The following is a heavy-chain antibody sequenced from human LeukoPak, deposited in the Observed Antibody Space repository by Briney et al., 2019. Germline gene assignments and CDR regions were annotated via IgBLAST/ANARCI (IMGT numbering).Heavy chain of an antibody. CDR1: GFTFSSYA. CDR3: AKGTAPIAARYIDY. V-gene: IGHV3-23*01. CDR2: ISGSGGST. Sequence: GGSLRLSCAASGFTFSSYAMSWVRQAPGKGLEWVSAISGSGGSTYYADSVKGRFTISRDNSKNTLYLQVNSLRAEDTAVYYCAKGTAPIAARYIDYWGQGTLVTVSS. J-gene: IGHJ4*02. D-gene: IGHD6-6*01.